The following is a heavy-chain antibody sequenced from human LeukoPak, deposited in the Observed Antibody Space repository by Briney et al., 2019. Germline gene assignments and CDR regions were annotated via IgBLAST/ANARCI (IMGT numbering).Heavy chain of an antibody. CDR1: GYSFTSYW. J-gene: IGHJ4*02. D-gene: IGHD3-22*01. Sequence: GESLKISCKGSGYSFTSYWIGWVRQMPGKGLEWMGIIYPGDSDTRYRPSFQGQVTISADKSISTAYLQWSSLKASDTAMYYCARLGVDYYDSSGYQRGFDYWGQGTLVTVSS. V-gene: IGHV5-51*01. CDR2: IYPGDSDT. CDR3: ARLGVDYYDSSGYQRGFDY.